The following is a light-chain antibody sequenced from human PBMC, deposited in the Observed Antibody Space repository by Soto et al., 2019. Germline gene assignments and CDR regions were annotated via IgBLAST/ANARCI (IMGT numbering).Light chain of an antibody. CDR3: CSYASSTPYV. V-gene: IGLV2-23*01. J-gene: IGLJ1*01. Sequence: LTQPASVSGSPGQSITISCTGTSSDVGSYNLVSWYQQHPGKAPKLMIYEGTKRPSGVSDRFSGSRSGNTASLTISGLQAEEGADYYCCSYASSTPYVFGTGTKVPVL. CDR2: EGT. CDR1: SSDVGSYNL.